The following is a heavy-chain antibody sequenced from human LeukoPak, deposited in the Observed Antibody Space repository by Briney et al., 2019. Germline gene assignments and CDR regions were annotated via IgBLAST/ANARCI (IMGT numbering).Heavy chain of an antibody. CDR2: ISGSGGST. CDR3: AKEPRRYYYDSSGYTGY. CDR1: GFTFSSYA. D-gene: IGHD3-22*01. J-gene: IGHJ4*02. Sequence: PGGSLRLSCAASGFTFSSYAMSWVRQAPGKGLEWVSAISGSGGSTYYADSVKGRFTISRDNSKNTLYLQMNSLRAEDTAVYYCAKEPRRYYYDSSGYTGYWGQGTLVTVSS. V-gene: IGHV3-23*01.